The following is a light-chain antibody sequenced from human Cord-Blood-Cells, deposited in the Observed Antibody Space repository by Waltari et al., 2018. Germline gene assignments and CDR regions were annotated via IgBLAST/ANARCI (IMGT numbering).Light chain of an antibody. J-gene: IGKJ1*01. CDR2: AVS. CDR3: QQSYSTKGT. CDR1: QSIRSY. V-gene: IGKV1-39*01. Sequence: EIQLTQSPSSLSAYVGDRVTITCRANQSIRSYFNWYQQKPGKAPKCLIYAVSSLPSGVRSRLSGSGSGTEFTLTNSSLQPVDFSSYYCQQSYSTKGTLGQGTKVEIK.